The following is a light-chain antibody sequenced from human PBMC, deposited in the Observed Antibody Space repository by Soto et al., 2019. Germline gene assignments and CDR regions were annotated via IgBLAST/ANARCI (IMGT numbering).Light chain of an antibody. Sequence: QSVLTQPASVSGSPGQSITISCTGTSSDVGGYNYVSWCQQHPGKAPKLMIYDVSNRPSGVSNRFSGSKSGNTASLTISGLQAEDEADYYCSSYTSSSTPYVFGTGTKGTVL. CDR1: SSDVGGYNY. J-gene: IGLJ1*01. CDR2: DVS. CDR3: SSYTSSSTPYV. V-gene: IGLV2-14*01.